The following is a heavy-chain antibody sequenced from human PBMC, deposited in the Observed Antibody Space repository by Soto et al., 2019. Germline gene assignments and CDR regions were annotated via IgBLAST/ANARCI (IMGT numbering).Heavy chain of an antibody. CDR2: IFSNDEK. CDR1: GFSLSNARMG. J-gene: IGHJ6*03. Sequence: ESGPTLVNPTETLTLTCTVSGFSLSNARMGVSWIRQPPGKALEWLAHIFSNDEKSYSTSLKSRLTISKDTSKSQVVLTMTNMDPVDTATYYCARRSKTWIHTSYYYMDVWGKGTTVTVSS. D-gene: IGHD5-18*01. V-gene: IGHV2-26*01. CDR3: ARRSKTWIHTSYYYMDV.